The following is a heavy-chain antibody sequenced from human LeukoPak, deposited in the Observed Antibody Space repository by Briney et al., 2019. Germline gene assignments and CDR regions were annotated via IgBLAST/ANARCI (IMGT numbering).Heavy chain of an antibody. D-gene: IGHD5-12*01. V-gene: IGHV3-23*01. J-gene: IGHJ4*02. Sequence: GGSLRLSCAASGFTFSSYGMSWVRQAPGKGLEWVSAISGSGGSTYYADSVKGRFTISRDNSKNALYLQMNSLRAEDTAVYYCARVLGVATQDYWGQGTLVTVSS. CDR3: ARVLGVATQDY. CDR1: GFTFSSYG. CDR2: ISGSGGST.